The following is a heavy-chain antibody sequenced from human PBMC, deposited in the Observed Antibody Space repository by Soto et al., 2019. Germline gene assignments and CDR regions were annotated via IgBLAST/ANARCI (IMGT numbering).Heavy chain of an antibody. CDR3: AREPGYSSGWYGKGLFDY. D-gene: IGHD6-19*01. Sequence: QVQLVQSGAEVKKPGSSVKVSCKASGGTFSSYAISWVRQAPGQGLEWMGGIIPIFGTANYAQKFQGRVTITADESTSTAYMELSSLRSEDTAVYYCAREPGYSSGWYGKGLFDYWGQGTLVTVSS. CDR1: GGTFSSYA. V-gene: IGHV1-69*12. CDR2: IIPIFGTA. J-gene: IGHJ4*02.